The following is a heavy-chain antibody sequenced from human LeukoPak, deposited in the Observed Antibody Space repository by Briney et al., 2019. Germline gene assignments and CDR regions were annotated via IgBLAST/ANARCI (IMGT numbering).Heavy chain of an antibody. V-gene: IGHV3-74*01. CDR1: GFEFSRSW. D-gene: IGHD2-15*01. CDR3: AREISGRDDY. CDR2: INTDGSTT. Sequence: GGSLRLSCATSGFEFSRSWMHWVRQAPGEGLAWVSHINTDGSTTNYADSVKGRFTISRDNNKNTLHLQMNNLRAEDTAVYYCAREISGRDDYWGQGTLVTVSS. J-gene: IGHJ4*02.